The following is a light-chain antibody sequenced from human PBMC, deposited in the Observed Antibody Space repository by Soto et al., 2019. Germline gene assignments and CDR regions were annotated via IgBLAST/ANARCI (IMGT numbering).Light chain of an antibody. CDR2: HAS. CDR1: QDIGTY. V-gene: IGKV1-13*02. Sequence: AIQLTQSPSSLSATVGDRVTLTCRASQDIGTYLAWYQQKPGKAPKVLIYHASTLQSGVPSRFSGSGSGTDFTLPISSLQPEDFATYYGQQFESYPNTCGRGTRLDIK. J-gene: IGKJ5*01. CDR3: QQFESYPNT.